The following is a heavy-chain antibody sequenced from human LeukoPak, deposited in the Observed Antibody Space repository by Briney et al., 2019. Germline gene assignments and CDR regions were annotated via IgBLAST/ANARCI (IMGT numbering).Heavy chain of an antibody. CDR1: GFTFSSYA. CDR2: ISSSSSYI. J-gene: IGHJ6*03. Sequence: NPGGSLRLSCAASGFTFSSYAMSWVRQAPGKGLEWVSSISSSSSYIYYADSVKGRFTISRDNAKNSLYLQMNSLRAEDTAVYYCARINDFWSGYYSFYYYYMDVWGKGTTVTVSS. V-gene: IGHV3-21*01. CDR3: ARINDFWSGYYSFYYYYMDV. D-gene: IGHD3-3*01.